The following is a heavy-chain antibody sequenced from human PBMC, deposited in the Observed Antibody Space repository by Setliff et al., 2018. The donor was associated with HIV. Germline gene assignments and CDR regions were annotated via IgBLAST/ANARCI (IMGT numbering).Heavy chain of an antibody. CDR3: AVASIVSTARWNH. D-gene: IGHD1-26*01. CDR1: GYTFTGYY. Sequence: ASVKVSCKASGYTFTGYYMHWVRQAPGQGLEWMGWINPNSGGTNYAQKFQGRVTMTRDTSISTASMELSRLRSDDTAVYYCAVASIVSTARWNHWGRGTLVTVSS. V-gene: IGHV1-2*02. CDR2: INPNSGGT. J-gene: IGHJ5*02.